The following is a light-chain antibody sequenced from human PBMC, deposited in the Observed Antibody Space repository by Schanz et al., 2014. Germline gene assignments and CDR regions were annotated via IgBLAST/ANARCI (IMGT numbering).Light chain of an antibody. CDR1: QSVSSN. V-gene: IGKV3D-15*01. Sequence: PGERATLSCRASQSVSSNLAWYQQKPGQAPRLLIYGVSTRATGIPDRFSGSGSGTDFTLAIGRLEPEDFATYYCQQYNNYSYLPFAGGTRVE. J-gene: IGKJ4*01. CDR2: GVS. CDR3: QQYNNYSYLP.